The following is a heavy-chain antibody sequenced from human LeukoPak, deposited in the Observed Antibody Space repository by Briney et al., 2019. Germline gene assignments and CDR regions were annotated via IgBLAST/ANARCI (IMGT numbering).Heavy chain of an antibody. D-gene: IGHD4-17*01. J-gene: IGHJ6*02. CDR1: GFTFSNAW. CDR2: IKSKTDGGTT. CDR3: TTDYGDYYYYGMDV. Sequence: GGSLRLSCAASGFTFSNAWMSWVRQAPGKGLEWVGRIKSKTDGGTTDYAAPVKGRFTTSRDDSKNTLYLQMNSLKTEDTAVYYCTTDYGDYYYYGMDVWGQGTTVTVSS. V-gene: IGHV3-15*01.